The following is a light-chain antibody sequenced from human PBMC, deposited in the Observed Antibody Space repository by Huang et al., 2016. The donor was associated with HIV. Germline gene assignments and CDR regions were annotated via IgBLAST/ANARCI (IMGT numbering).Light chain of an antibody. CDR3: QQLNSYPIFS. J-gene: IGKJ3*01. Sequence: IYLTQHPSSLAASVGDRVTITCRASQDIRTNLAWYQQKPGKPPKVLISSASTLLSGVPSRFRGSGSGTDFTLTISSLQPEDYATYFCQQLNSYPIFSFGPGTKVD. V-gene: IGKV1-9*01. CDR1: QDIRTN. CDR2: SAS.